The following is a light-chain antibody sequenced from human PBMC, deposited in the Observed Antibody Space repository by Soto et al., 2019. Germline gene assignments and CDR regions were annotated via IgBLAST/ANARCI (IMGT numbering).Light chain of an antibody. CDR1: SSDVGSYNL. J-gene: IGLJ1*01. CDR3: CSYAGSSTSLYV. V-gene: IGLV2-23*01. Sequence: QSVLTHPASVSGYPGQSITISCTGTSSDVGSYNLVSWYQQHPGKAPKLMIYEGSKRPSGLSNRFSGSKSGNTASLTISGLQAQDEADYYCCSYAGSSTSLYVFGTGTKLTVL. CDR2: EGS.